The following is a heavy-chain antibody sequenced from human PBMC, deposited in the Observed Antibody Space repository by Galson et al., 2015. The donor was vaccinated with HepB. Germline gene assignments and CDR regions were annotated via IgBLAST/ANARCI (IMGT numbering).Heavy chain of an antibody. J-gene: IGHJ4*02. Sequence: SLRLSCAASGFTFSSYAMSWVRQAPGKGLEWVSAISGSGGSTYYADSVKGRFTTSRDNSKNTLYLQMNSLRAEDTAVYYCAKEGHIVVVIAIHFDYWGQGTLVTVSS. D-gene: IGHD2-21*01. CDR2: ISGSGGST. CDR1: GFTFSSYA. V-gene: IGHV3-23*01. CDR3: AKEGHIVVVIAIHFDY.